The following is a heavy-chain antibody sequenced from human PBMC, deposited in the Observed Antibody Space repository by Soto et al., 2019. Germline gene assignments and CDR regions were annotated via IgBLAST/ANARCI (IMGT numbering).Heavy chain of an antibody. J-gene: IGHJ5*02. CDR3: ARSRLRYHDGEHNGFDP. V-gene: IGHV5-51*01. Sequence: GGSLKTSCQGSGYSFPHYWIGWVRQMPGKGLEWVGIIYPGDSDTRYSPSFQGQVTNSADKSISTAYLQRSSLKAWDTAMYYCARSRLRYHDGEHNGFDPWGQGTQVTVSS. D-gene: IGHD4-17*01. CDR2: IYPGDSDT. CDR1: GYSFPHYW.